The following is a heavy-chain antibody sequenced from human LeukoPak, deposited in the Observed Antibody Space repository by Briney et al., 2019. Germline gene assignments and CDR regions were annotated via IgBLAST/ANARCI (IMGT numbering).Heavy chain of an antibody. V-gene: IGHV4-59*01. CDR1: GGSISSYY. D-gene: IGHD2-2*01. Sequence: SATLSLTCTVSGGSISSYYWSWIRQPPGKGLEWIGYIYYSGSTNYNPSLKSRVTISVDTSKNQFSLKLSSVTAADTAVYYCARVGFCSSTSCYPLDYWGQGTLVTVSS. CDR3: ARVGFCSSTSCYPLDY. CDR2: IYYSGST. J-gene: IGHJ4*02.